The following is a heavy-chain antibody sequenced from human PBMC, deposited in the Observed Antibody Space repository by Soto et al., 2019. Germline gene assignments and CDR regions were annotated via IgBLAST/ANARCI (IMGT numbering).Heavy chain of an antibody. J-gene: IGHJ6*02. CDR2: IYYSGST. Sequence: SETLSLTCTVSGGSISSSSYYWGWIRQPPGKGLEWIGSIYYSGSTYYNPSLKSRVTISVDTSKNQFSLKLSSVTATDTAVYYCASQQLVHYYYGMDVWGQGTTVTVSS. D-gene: IGHD6-13*01. CDR3: ASQQLVHYYYGMDV. CDR1: GGSISSSSYY. V-gene: IGHV4-39*01.